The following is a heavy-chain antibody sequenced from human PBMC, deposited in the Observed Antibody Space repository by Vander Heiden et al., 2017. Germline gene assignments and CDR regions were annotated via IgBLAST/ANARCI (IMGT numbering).Heavy chain of an antibody. Sequence: QVQLVESGGGVVQSGRSLRLSCAASGFTFKTYGMHWVRQAPGKGLEWLAIIGYDGNTKDYADSVKGRFTISRDNSKNTLYLEMSSLRVEDTAIYYCARAGSDIAVAGPFDFWGQGTLVTVSS. CDR2: IGYDGNTK. D-gene: IGHD6-19*01. J-gene: IGHJ4*02. CDR1: GFTFKTYG. V-gene: IGHV3-33*01. CDR3: ARAGSDIAVAGPFDF.